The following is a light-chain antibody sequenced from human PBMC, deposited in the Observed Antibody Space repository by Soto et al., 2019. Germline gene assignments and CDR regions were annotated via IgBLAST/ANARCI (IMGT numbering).Light chain of an antibody. J-gene: IGLJ2*01. V-gene: IGLV1-44*01. CDR2: SNN. CDR1: SSNIGSNT. CDR3: AAWDDSLNGPGVV. Sequence: QSVLTQPPSASGTPGQRVTFSCSGSSSNIGSNTVNWYQQLPGTAPKLLIYSNNQRPSGVPDRFSGSKSGTSASLAISGLQSEDEADYYCAAWDDSLNGPGVVFGGGTKLTVL.